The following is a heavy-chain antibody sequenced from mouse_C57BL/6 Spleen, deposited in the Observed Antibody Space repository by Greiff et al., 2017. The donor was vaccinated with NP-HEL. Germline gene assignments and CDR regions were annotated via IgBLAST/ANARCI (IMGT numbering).Heavy chain of an antibody. Sequence: EVQLQQSGAELVKPGASVQLSCPASGFNIKDYYMHWVKQRTEQGLEWLGRLAPEDGETKYPPTFPGKATITADTSSNTAYLPLSSLTSDDTAVYYCARDLDYWGQGTTLTVSS. CDR1: GFNIKDYY. J-gene: IGHJ2*01. CDR2: LAPEDGET. CDR3: ARDLDY. V-gene: IGHV14-2*01.